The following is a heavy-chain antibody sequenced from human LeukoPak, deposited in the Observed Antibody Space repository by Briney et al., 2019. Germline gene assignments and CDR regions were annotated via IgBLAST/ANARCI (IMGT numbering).Heavy chain of an antibody. CDR1: GFTFSTYG. CDR2: ISGSGDST. CDR3: AKWQYYVSGDDY. Sequence: GGSLRLSCAGSGFTFSTYGMSWVRQAPNKWLEWLSTISGSGDSTYYADSVKGRFTISRDNSKNTLFLQMDSLRAEDTAIYYCAKWQYYVSGDDYWGQGILVTVSS. D-gene: IGHD3-10*01. V-gene: IGHV3-23*01. J-gene: IGHJ4*02.